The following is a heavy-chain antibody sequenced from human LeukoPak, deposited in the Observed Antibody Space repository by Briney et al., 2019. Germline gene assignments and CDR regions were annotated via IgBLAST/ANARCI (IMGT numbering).Heavy chain of an antibody. Sequence: GGSLRLSCAASRFTFSSYWMSWVRQAPGKGLEWVANIKQDGSEKYYVDSVKGRFTISRDNAKNSLYLQMNSLRAEDTAVYYCARVTYYDFWSGYYKSFDYWGQGTLVTVSS. D-gene: IGHD3-3*01. CDR1: RFTFSSYW. CDR2: IKQDGSEK. CDR3: ARVTYYDFWSGYYKSFDY. V-gene: IGHV3-7*01. J-gene: IGHJ4*02.